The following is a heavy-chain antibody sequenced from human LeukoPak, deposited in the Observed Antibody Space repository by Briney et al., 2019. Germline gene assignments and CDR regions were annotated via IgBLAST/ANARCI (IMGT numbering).Heavy chain of an antibody. Sequence: GGSLRLSCAASGFTFSNYGMSWVRQAPGKGLEWVSSISSSSSYIYYADSVKGRFTISRDNAKNSLYLQMNSLRAEDTAVYYCARAVNDYGDYVFDYWGQGTLVTVSS. CDR1: GFTFSNYG. V-gene: IGHV3-21*01. J-gene: IGHJ4*02. D-gene: IGHD4-17*01. CDR3: ARAVNDYGDYVFDY. CDR2: ISSSSSYI.